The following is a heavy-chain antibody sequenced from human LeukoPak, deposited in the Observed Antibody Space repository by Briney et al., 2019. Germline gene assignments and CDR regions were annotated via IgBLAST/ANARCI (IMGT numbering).Heavy chain of an antibody. J-gene: IGHJ4*02. CDR1: GFTFRSYG. Sequence: GGSLRLSCAASGFTFRSYGIHWVRQAPGQGLEWVAFLSYDGNNKYFADSVKGRFTISRDTSENTVYLQMNSLRVEDTAVYYCAKDQGMERSPTIDYWGQGTLVTVSS. CDR3: AKDQGMERSPTIDY. D-gene: IGHD3-3*01. V-gene: IGHV3-30*18. CDR2: LSYDGNNK.